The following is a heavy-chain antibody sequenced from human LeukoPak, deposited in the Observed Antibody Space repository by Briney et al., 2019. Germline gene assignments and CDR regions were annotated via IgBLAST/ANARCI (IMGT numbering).Heavy chain of an antibody. Sequence: QTGGSLRLSRTASGFTFSTYWINWVRQSPGKGLVWVALINGDGSTTTHADSVKGRFTISRDNAKNTAYLQMNSLRDEDTAVYFCARDYAGLPDYWGQGTLVTVSA. CDR2: INGDGSTT. J-gene: IGHJ4*02. CDR3: ARDYAGLPDY. D-gene: IGHD3-9*01. V-gene: IGHV3-74*03. CDR1: GFTFSTYW.